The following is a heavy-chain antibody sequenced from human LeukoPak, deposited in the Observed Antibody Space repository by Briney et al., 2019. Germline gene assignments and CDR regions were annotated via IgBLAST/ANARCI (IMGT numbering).Heavy chain of an antibody. CDR1: GYTFTSYG. Sequence: ASVKVSCKAPGYTFTSYGISWVRQAPGQGLEWMGWISAYNGNTNYAQKLQGRVAMTTDTSTSTAYMELSRLRSDDTAVYYCARGYHNYVPYYFDYWGQGTLVTVSS. CDR2: ISAYNGNT. J-gene: IGHJ4*02. V-gene: IGHV1-18*01. CDR3: ARGYHNYVPYYFDY. D-gene: IGHD3-10*02.